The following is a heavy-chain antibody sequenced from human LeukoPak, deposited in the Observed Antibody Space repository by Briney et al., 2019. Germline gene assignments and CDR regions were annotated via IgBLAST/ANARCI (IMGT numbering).Heavy chain of an antibody. CDR3: AKGLSGRDSGYDFPFDY. J-gene: IGHJ4*02. CDR2: ISGSGGST. CDR1: GFTFSSYA. V-gene: IGHV3-23*01. D-gene: IGHD5-12*01. Sequence: QPGGSLRLSCAASGFTFSSYAMSWVRQAPGKGLEWVSAISGSGGSTYYADSVKGRFTISRDNSKNTLYLQMNSLRAEDTAVYYCAKGLSGRDSGYDFPFDYWGQGTLVTVSS.